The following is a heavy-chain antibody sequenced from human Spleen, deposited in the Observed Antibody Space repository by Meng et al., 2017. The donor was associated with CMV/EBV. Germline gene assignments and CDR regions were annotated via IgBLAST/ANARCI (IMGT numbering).Heavy chain of an antibody. V-gene: IGHV3-30*02. Sequence: GGSLRLSCAASEFTFRNFGMHWLRQAPGKGLEWVAFIRFDGSSQDYADSVKGRFTISRDNSKNTLYPQMDSLRPEDTAVFYCAKNPFAEYDNYFDLWGQGTLVTVSS. D-gene: IGHD3-22*01. CDR1: EFTFRNFG. CDR2: IRFDGSSQ. CDR3: AKNPFAEYDNYFDL. J-gene: IGHJ4*01.